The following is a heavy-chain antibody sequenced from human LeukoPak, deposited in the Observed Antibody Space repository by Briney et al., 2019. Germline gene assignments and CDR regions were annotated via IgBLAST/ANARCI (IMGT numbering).Heavy chain of an antibody. Sequence: GASVTVSCTASGGTFSIYAISWVRQAPGQGLEWMGGIIPIFGTANYAQKFQGRVTITADESTSTAYMELSSLRSEDTAVYYCARGGEENPITMIEGAFDIWGQGTMVTVSS. CDR3: ARGGEENPITMIEGAFDI. CDR1: GGTFSIYA. D-gene: IGHD3-22*01. CDR2: IIPIFGTA. J-gene: IGHJ3*02. V-gene: IGHV1-69*01.